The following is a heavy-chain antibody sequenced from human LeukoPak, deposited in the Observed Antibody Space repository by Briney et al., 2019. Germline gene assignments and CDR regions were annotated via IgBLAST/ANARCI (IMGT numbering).Heavy chain of an antibody. CDR2: IYSGGRI. Sequence: SETLSLTCTVSGGSFSGSYYWVWIRQPPGKGLEWIGSIYSGGRIYYNPSLKSRVTVSLDTSKNRFSLKLTSVTAADTAVYYCASSNYDSSGYYYFDYWGQGTLVTVSS. D-gene: IGHD3-22*01. CDR1: GGSFSGSYY. J-gene: IGHJ4*02. CDR3: ASSNYDSSGYYYFDY. V-gene: IGHV4-39*02.